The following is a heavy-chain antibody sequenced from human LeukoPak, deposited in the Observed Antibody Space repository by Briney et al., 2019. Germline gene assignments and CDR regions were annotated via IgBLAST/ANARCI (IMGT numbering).Heavy chain of an antibody. V-gene: IGHV3-33*01. CDR2: MWNDGITG. D-gene: IGHD6-19*01. J-gene: IGHJ4*02. CDR3: ARDGSGWSSDY. CDR1: GVKIRDSG. Sequence: GGSLRVSCAASGVKIRDSGMLWVRQDPGKGLEWVAVMWNDGITGKYADSVRGRFSVSRDNSKNTVYLQMDSLRADDTSVYYCARDGSGWSSDYWGQGTLVTVSS.